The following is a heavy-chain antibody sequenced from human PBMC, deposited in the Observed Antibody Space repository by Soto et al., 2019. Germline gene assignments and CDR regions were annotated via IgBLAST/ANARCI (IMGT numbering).Heavy chain of an antibody. V-gene: IGHV1-8*01. J-gene: IGHJ4*02. CDR1: GYTFTSYD. CDR3: ARRAETNGWNGFGADKYYFDF. Sequence: QVQLVQSGAEVRKPGASVKVSCEASGYTFTSYDIYWVRQATGQGLEWMGWMNPNTGNSGYAQKFQGRVTMTSDTSIDTAQMELSSLGSDDTAVYYCARRAETNGWNGFGADKYYFDFWGQGTLVTVSS. CDR2: MNPNTGNS. D-gene: IGHD1-1*01.